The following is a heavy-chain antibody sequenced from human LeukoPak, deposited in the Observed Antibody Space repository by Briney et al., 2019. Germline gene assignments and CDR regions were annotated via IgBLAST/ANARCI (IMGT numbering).Heavy chain of an antibody. CDR2: ISGGTT. D-gene: IGHD6-19*01. J-gene: IGHJ4*02. CDR1: GFTFGDYL. CDR3: SRGSGWLSVY. Sequence: GGSLRLSCTASGFTFGDYLMSWFRQAPGKGPEWIGFISGGTTEYAASVKGRFTISRDDSTSIAYLQMNSLTTEDTAVYYCSRGSGWLSVYWGQGTLVTVSS. V-gene: IGHV3-49*03.